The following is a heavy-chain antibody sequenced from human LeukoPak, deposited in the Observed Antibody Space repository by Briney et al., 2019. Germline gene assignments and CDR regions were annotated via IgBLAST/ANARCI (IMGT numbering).Heavy chain of an antibody. J-gene: IGHJ4*02. D-gene: IGHD3-10*01. CDR2: ISAYNGHT. CDR3: AISHGSYYVSFADF. Sequence: ASVKVSCKTSGYTFTNYGISWVRQAPGQGLEWVGWISAYNGHTNYAQKLQGRVTITAAKSTSTAYMELRSLSSDDTAVYYCAISHGSYYVSFADFWGQGTLVTVSS. CDR1: GYTFTNYG. V-gene: IGHV1-18*01.